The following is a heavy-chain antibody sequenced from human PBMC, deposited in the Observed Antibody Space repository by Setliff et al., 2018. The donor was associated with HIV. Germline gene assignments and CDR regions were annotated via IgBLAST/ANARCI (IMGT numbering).Heavy chain of an antibody. D-gene: IGHD6-19*01. CDR1: GFTFSNNW. V-gene: IGHV3-48*01. Sequence: GGSLRLSCAASGFTFSNNWMNWVRQAPGKGLEWISYIGIVGTTIYYADSVRGRFTISRDNAENSLYLQMNGLRAEDTAVYYCARLVSRRSGWDYWGQGTPVTVSS. CDR3: ARLVSRRSGWDY. CDR2: IGIVGTTI. J-gene: IGHJ4*02.